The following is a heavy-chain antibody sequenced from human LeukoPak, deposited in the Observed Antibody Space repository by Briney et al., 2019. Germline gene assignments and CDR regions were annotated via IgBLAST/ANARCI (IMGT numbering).Heavy chain of an antibody. V-gene: IGHV4-38-2*01. D-gene: IGHD4-17*01. Sequence: SETLSLTCAVSGYSIGSGFHWGWIRQSPGKGLEWIGNIFHTGNIYYNPSLKSRVTISVDTSKNQFSLKLSSVTAADTAVYFCARGTYGYYMDVWGKGTTVTVSS. CDR1: GYSIGSGFH. CDR3: ARGTYGYYMDV. CDR2: IFHTGNI. J-gene: IGHJ6*03.